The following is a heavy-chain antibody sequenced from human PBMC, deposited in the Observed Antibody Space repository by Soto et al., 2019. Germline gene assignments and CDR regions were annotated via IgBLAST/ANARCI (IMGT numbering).Heavy chain of an antibody. J-gene: IGHJ4*02. CDR3: AKDRGYGYRASDY. CDR1: GFTFTSYA. CDR2: VTGSGATT. V-gene: IGHV3-23*01. Sequence: PGGSLRLSCAASGFTFTSYAMSWVRQAPGKGLEWVSGVTGSGATTHYADSVKGRFAISRDISKNTLYLQMISLRAEDTAVYYCAKDRGYGYRASDYWGQGTLVTVSS. D-gene: IGHD5-12*01.